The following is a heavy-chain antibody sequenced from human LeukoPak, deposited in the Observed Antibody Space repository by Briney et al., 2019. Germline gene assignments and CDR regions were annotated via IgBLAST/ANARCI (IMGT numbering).Heavy chain of an antibody. Sequence: SETLSLTCTVSGGSISSSSYYWGWIRQPPGKGLEWIGSIYYSGSTYYNPSLKSRVTISVDTSKNQFSLKLSSVTAADTAVYYCARLLRVRGVIRPYYYYYYMDVWGKGTTVTISS. CDR1: GGSISSSSYY. D-gene: IGHD3-10*01. V-gene: IGHV4-39*07. CDR3: ARLLRVRGVIRPYYYYYYMDV. J-gene: IGHJ6*03. CDR2: IYYSGST.